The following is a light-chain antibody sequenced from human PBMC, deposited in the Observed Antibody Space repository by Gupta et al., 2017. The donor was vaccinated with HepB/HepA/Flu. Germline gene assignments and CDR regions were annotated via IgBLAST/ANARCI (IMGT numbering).Light chain of an antibody. J-gene: IGKJ2*02. CDR2: GAS. V-gene: IGKV3-20*01. CDR1: HMVSRTS. CDR3: QHKDSSPCP. Sequence: IVLTQSPDTLSLSPGERATRSCSARHMVSRTSLAWYLHQPGQPPRLLIYGASNRADGVPDRFSGSGSGTDFTLTVSRREPEDFAVYYCQHKDSSPCPFGQGTKLQMK.